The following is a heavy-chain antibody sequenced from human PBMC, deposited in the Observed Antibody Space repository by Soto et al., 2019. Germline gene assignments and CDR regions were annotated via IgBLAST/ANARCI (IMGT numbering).Heavy chain of an antibody. D-gene: IGHD3-22*01. Sequence: GGSLRLSCAASGFTFSSYAMHWVRQAPGKGLEWVAVISYDGSNKYYADSVKGRFTISRDNSKDTLYLQMNSLRAEDTAVYYCARRKGDYYDSSGYHYYFDYWGQGTLVTVSS. CDR3: ARRKGDYYDSSGYHYYFDY. V-gene: IGHV3-30-3*01. J-gene: IGHJ4*02. CDR1: GFTFSSYA. CDR2: ISYDGSNK.